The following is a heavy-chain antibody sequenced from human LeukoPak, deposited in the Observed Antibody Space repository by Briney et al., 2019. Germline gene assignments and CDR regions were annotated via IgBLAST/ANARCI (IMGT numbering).Heavy chain of an antibody. CDR2: IYTSWST. D-gene: IGHD3-3*01. CDR3: ARDQYDFWSGPSLPASYYMDV. V-gene: IGHV4-4*07. CDR1: GGSISSYY. Sequence: SETLSLSCTVSGGSISSYYWSWIRQPAGKGLERIGRIYTSWSTNYNPSLKRRVPISVDNAKNQFSLKLSSVTAAATAVYYCARDQYDFWSGPSLPASYYMDVWGKGTTVTVSS. J-gene: IGHJ6*03.